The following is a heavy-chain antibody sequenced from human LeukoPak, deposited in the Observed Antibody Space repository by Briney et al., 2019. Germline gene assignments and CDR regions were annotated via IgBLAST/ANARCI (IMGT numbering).Heavy chain of an antibody. CDR2: IYYSGTT. D-gene: IGHD3-22*01. J-gene: IGHJ4*02. V-gene: IGHV4-39*02. Sequence: SETLSLTCSVSGVSISSSADYWGWIRQPPGKGLEWIGNIYYSGTTYYNPSLRSRVTISVDTSKNQFSLKLSSVTAADTAVYYCARESGNAYYDSSGYIDYWGQGTLVTVSS. CDR1: GVSISSSADY. CDR3: ARESGNAYYDSSGYIDY.